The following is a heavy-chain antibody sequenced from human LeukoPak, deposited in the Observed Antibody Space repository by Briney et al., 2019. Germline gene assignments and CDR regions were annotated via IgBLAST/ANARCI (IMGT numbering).Heavy chain of an antibody. CDR2: ISWNSGSI. CDR1: GFTFSGSA. V-gene: IGHV3-9*01. Sequence: GGSLRLSCAASGFTFSGSAMPWVRQAPGKGLEGVSGISWNSGSIGYADSVKGRFTISRDNAKNSLYLQMNSLRAEDTALYYCAKDISGIAAPTYYYYGMDVWGQGTTVTVSS. J-gene: IGHJ6*02. CDR3: AKDISGIAAPTYYYYGMDV. D-gene: IGHD6-13*01.